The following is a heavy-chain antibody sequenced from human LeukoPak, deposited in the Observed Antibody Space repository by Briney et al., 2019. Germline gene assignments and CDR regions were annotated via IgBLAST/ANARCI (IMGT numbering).Heavy chain of an antibody. CDR3: ATSTTPSLPLDY. V-gene: IGHV4-31*03. D-gene: IGHD1-1*01. CDR2: IYYRGST. J-gene: IGHJ4*02. CDR1: GDSISGIDYY. Sequence: SETLSLTCTVSGDSISGIDYYWSWIRHHSGGGLEWIGYIYYRGSTFYNPSLRSRVTISLDKPKKQFSLKMISVTAADTAIYYCATSTTPSLPLDYWGQGSLVTVSS.